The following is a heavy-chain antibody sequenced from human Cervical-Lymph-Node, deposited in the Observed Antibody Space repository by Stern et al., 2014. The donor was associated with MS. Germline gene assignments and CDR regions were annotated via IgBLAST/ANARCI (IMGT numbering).Heavy chain of an antibody. V-gene: IGHV3-11*06. CDR3: ARPSYSNYIGDV. Sequence: VQLEESGGGLVKPGGSLRLSCAASGFTFTDYYMTWVRQAPGKGLEWVSFISSSSTYTNYADSVKGRFTISRDNAKNSLYLQMNSLRAEDTAVYYCARPSYSNYIGDVWGQGTTVTVSS. CDR2: ISSSSTYT. CDR1: GFTFTDYY. D-gene: IGHD4-11*01. J-gene: IGHJ6*02.